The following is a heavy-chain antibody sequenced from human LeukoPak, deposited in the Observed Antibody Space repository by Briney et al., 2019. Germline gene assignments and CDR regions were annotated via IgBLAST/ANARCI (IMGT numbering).Heavy chain of an antibody. V-gene: IGHV3-7*01. J-gene: IGHJ4*02. CDR1: GFTFTSYW. D-gene: IGHD3-16*01. CDR3: ARDYDYVFDY. Sequence: GGSLRLSCAASGFTFTSYWMSWARQAPGKGLEWVASIKQDGSEKYYVDSLKGRFTISRDNAKNSLYLQMNSLRAEDTAVYYCARDYDYVFDYWGQGTLVTVSS. CDR2: IKQDGSEK.